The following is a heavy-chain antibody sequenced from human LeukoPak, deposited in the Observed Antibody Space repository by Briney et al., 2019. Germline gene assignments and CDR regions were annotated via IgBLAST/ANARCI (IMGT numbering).Heavy chain of an antibody. CDR2: INPNSGGT. CDR1: GYTFTGYY. J-gene: IGHJ5*02. V-gene: IGHV1-2*02. CDR3: ARDQKQWLVRRSWFDP. Sequence: ASVKVSCKASGYTFTGYYMHWVRQAPGHGLEWMGWINPNSGGTNYAQKFQGRVTMTRDTSISTAYMELSRLRSDDTAVYYCARDQKQWLVRRSWFDPWGQGTLVTVSS. D-gene: IGHD6-19*01.